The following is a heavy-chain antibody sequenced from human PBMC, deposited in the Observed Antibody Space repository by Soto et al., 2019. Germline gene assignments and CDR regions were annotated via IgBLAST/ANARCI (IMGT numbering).Heavy chain of an antibody. CDR1: GFTFSSYA. J-gene: IGHJ4*02. CDR3: AKDLTRDGYGDRVFFDY. V-gene: IGHV3-23*01. Sequence: LRLSCAASGFTFSSYAMSWVRQAPGKGLAWGSAISGSGRSTYYADSVKGRFTISRDNSKNTLYLQMNSLRAEDTAVYYCAKDLTRDGYGDRVFFDYWGQGTLVTVSS. D-gene: IGHD5-12*01. CDR2: ISGSGRST.